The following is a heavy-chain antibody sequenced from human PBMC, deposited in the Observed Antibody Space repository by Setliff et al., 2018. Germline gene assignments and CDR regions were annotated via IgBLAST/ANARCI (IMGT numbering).Heavy chain of an antibody. J-gene: IGHJ4*02. CDR3: ARDTPPRYTGYSDGWAPFDF. Sequence: ASVKVSCKASGYTFTSYGISWVRQAPGQGLEWMGYISAYNGHTNYAEKVQGRIAMTTDTSANTAYMELRNLRSDDTAVYYCARDTPPRYTGYSDGWAPFDFWGQGTLVTVSS. CDR1: GYTFTSYG. V-gene: IGHV1-18*01. CDR2: ISAYNGHT. D-gene: IGHD6-19*01.